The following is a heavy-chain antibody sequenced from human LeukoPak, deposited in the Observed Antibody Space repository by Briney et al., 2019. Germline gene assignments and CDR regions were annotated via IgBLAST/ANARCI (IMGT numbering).Heavy chain of an antibody. CDR1: GYTFTSYD. J-gene: IGHJ5*02. CDR3: ARVRGSYFFWFDP. CDR2: MNPNSGNT. D-gene: IGHD1-26*01. Sequence: ASVKVSCKASGYTFTSYDINWVRQATGQGLEWMGWMNPNSGNTGYAQKFQGRVTMTRNTSISTAHMELSSLRSEDTAVYYCARVRGSYFFWFDPWGQGTLVTVSS. V-gene: IGHV1-8*01.